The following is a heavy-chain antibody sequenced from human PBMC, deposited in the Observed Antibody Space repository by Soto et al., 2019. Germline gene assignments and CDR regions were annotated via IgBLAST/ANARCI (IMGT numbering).Heavy chain of an antibody. CDR2: INPSSGGT. CDR3: AREGISSSNKSYYYYGIDV. Sequence: ASVHVSCKASGYTFTAYYMHWVRQPPAQRLAWMGWINPSSGGTNYAQKFKGWVTMTRDTSISTAYMELSRLRSDDTDVYYCAREGISSSNKSYYYYGIDVWGQGTTVTVSS. CDR1: GYTFTAYY. D-gene: IGHD6-6*01. V-gene: IGHV1-2*04. J-gene: IGHJ6*02.